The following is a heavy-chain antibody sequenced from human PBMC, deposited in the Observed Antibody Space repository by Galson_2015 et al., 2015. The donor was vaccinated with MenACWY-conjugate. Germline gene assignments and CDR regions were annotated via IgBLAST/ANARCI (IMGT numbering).Heavy chain of an antibody. J-gene: IGHJ3*02. CDR3: ATRLLAHAFDI. D-gene: IGHD2-15*01. Sequence: SVKASCKASGGTSRKFPMHWVRQAPGQRLAWMGWINAAKGTPMSSPDFHGRLTISRDTSANTVDMELSRLGSEDSAVYYCATRLLAHAFDIWGQGTLVTVSS. V-gene: IGHV1-3*01. CDR2: INAAKGTP. CDR1: GGTSRKFP.